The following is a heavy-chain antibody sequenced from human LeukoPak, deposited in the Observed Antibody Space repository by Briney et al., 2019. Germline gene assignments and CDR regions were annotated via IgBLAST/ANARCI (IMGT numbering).Heavy chain of an antibody. CDR3: ARQSQLEAAGSTQISAFDC. CDR2: IYYSGST. V-gene: IGHV4-31*03. Sequence: PSQTLSLTCTVSGGSISSGGYYWSWIRQHPGKGLEWIGYIYYSGSTYYNPSLKSRVTISVDTSKSQPSLKLNSVTAADTALYYCARQSQLEAAGSTQISAFDCWGQGTLVTVSS. J-gene: IGHJ4*02. CDR1: GGSISSGGYY. D-gene: IGHD6-25*01.